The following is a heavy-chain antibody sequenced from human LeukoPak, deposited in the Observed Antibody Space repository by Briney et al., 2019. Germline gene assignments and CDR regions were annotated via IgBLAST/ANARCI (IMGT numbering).Heavy chain of an antibody. Sequence: GGSLRLSCAASGFTFSSYEMNWVRQAPGKGLDWVSYISSSGSTIYYADSVKGRFTISRDNAKNSLYLQMNSLRAEDTAVYYCASRSGWPFGQTRDYWGQGTLVTVSS. D-gene: IGHD6-19*01. CDR1: GFTFSSYE. CDR2: ISSSGSTI. CDR3: ASRSGWPFGQTRDY. V-gene: IGHV3-48*03. J-gene: IGHJ4*02.